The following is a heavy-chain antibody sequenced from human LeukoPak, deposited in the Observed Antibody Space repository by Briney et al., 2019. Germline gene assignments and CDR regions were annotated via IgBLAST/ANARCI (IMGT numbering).Heavy chain of an antibody. J-gene: IGHJ4*02. CDR2: IYYSGST. V-gene: IGHV4-59*01. D-gene: IGHD3-16*01. CDR1: GGSISSYH. Sequence: SETLSLTCTVSGGSISSYHWSWIRQPPGKGLEWIGYIYYSGSTNYNPSLKSRVSISVDTPKNQFCLKLSSVTAADTAAYYCERGVSGSYVFDYWGQGTLVTVSS. CDR3: ERGVSGSYVFDY.